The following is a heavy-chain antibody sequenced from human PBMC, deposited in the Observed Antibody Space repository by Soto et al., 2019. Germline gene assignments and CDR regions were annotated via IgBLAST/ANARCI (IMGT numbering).Heavy chain of an antibody. CDR3: AKDVLRYFDWLDFSRYYYGMDV. CDR2: ISGSGGST. CDR1: GFTFSSYA. Sequence: PGGSLRLSCAASGFTFSSYAMSWVRQAPGKGLEWVSAISGSGGSTYYADSVKGRFTISRDNSKNALYLQMNSLRAEDTAVYYCAKDVLRYFDWLDFSRYYYGMDVWGQGTTVTVSS. V-gene: IGHV3-23*01. J-gene: IGHJ6*02. D-gene: IGHD3-9*01.